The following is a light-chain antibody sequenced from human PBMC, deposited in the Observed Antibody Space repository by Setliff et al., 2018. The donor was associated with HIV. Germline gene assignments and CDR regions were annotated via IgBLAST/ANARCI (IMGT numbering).Light chain of an antibody. CDR2: DVS. V-gene: IGLV2-14*03. CDR3: SAYTSSSTFV. Sequence: QSALAQPASLSGSPGQSITISRTGGSRDVGGYNYVSWYQQHPGKVPKLLIYDVSKRAAGVSDRFSGSKSGNTASLTISGLRVDDEADYYCSAYTSSSTFVFGIGTKVTVL. J-gene: IGLJ1*01. CDR1: SRDVGGYNY.